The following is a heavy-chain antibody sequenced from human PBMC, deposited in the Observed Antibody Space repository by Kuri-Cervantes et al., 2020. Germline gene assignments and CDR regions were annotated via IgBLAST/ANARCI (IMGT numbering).Heavy chain of an antibody. V-gene: IGHV4-39*07. CDR1: GGSISSSSYY. J-gene: IGHJ3*02. CDR3: ARESGETDAFDI. CDR2: IYYSGST. Sequence: SETLSLTCTVSGGSISSSSYYWGWIRQPPGKGLEWIGSIYYSGSTYYNPSLKSRVTISVDTSKNQFSLKLSSVTAADTAVYYCARESGETDAFDIWGQGTMVTVSS. D-gene: IGHD7-27*01.